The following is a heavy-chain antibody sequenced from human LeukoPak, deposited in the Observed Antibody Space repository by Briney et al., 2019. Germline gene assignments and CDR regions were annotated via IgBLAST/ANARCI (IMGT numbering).Heavy chain of an antibody. CDR2: ISGSGAST. D-gene: IGHD3-22*01. Sequence: GGSLRLSCVASGFTFSSYAMSWVRQAPGKGLEWVSGISGSGASTYYADSVKGRFTISRDNSKNTLYLQMNSLRAEDTAVYYCAKDRGHSSGGSPWGQGTLVTVSS. CDR3: AKDRGHSSGGSP. J-gene: IGHJ5*02. V-gene: IGHV3-23*01. CDR1: GFTFSSYA.